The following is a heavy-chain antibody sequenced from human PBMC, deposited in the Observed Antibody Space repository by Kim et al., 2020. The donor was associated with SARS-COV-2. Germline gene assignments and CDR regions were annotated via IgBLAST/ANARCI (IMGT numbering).Heavy chain of an antibody. CDR3: ARAGVTMIVVAGDAFDI. V-gene: IGHV1-3*01. J-gene: IGHJ3*02. D-gene: IGHD3-22*01. Sequence: QGRVTITRDTSASTAYMELSSLRSEDTAVYYCARAGVTMIVVAGDAFDIWGQGTMVTVSS.